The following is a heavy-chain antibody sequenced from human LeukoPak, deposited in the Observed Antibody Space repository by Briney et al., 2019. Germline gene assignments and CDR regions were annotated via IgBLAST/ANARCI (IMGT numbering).Heavy chain of an antibody. Sequence: GGSQTLLCRPSKLSLSINWMDCVRHTPGEGREWVVELNEDGREKYYVVSVKGRFTISRDNAKRLLCLQMYSERTEHAGVYLCANVPRSTVSYWGRGTLVAVSS. V-gene: IGHV3-7*01. J-gene: IGHJ4*02. CDR1: KLSLSINW. D-gene: IGHD2-8*02. CDR3: ANVPRSTVSY. CDR2: LNEDGREK.